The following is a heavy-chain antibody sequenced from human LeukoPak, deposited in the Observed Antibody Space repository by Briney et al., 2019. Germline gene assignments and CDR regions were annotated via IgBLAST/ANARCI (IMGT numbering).Heavy chain of an antibody. D-gene: IGHD6-25*01. CDR1: GGSMSPYH. CDR3: ARAASGRFDY. J-gene: IGHJ4*02. V-gene: IGHV4-59*08. Sequence: SQTLSLTFTVSGGSMSPYHSGSSRQPPGEGLEWTGYIYYSGSTNYNPSLNSRVTISVHTSKTQFSLRLRSVTAADTAIYYCARAASGRFDYWGQGTLVTVSS. CDR2: IYYSGST.